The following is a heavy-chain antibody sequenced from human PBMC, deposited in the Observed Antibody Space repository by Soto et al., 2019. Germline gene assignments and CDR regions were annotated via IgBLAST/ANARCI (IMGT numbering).Heavy chain of an antibody. Sequence: GGSLRLSCAASGFTFSSYSMNWVRQAPGKGLVWVSWISSSSSSTNYADSVKGRFTISRDNAKNTLYLQMNSLRVEDTAVYYCARVPLTGTTGYWGQGTLVTVSS. D-gene: IGHD1-20*01. CDR2: ISSSSSST. J-gene: IGHJ4*02. V-gene: IGHV3-21*05. CDR3: ARVPLTGTTGY. CDR1: GFTFSSYS.